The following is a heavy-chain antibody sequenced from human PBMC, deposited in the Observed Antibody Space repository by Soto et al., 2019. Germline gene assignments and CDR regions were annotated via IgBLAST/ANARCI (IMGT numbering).Heavy chain of an antibody. CDR2: TYYRSKWYN. V-gene: IGHV6-1*01. Sequence: SQTLSLTCTISGDSVSSNSAAWNWIRQSPSRGLEWLGRTYYRSKWYNDYAVSVKSRITINPDPSKNQFPLQLNSVTPEDTAVYYCARAVGVGATVYYYGMDVWGQGTTVTVSS. CDR1: GDSVSSNSAA. D-gene: IGHD1-26*01. J-gene: IGHJ6*02. CDR3: ARAVGVGATVYYYGMDV.